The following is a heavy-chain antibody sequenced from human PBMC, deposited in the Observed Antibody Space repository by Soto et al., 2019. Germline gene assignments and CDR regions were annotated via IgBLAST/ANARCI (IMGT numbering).Heavy chain of an antibody. CDR2: INHSGST. V-gene: IGHV4-34*01. Sequence: QVQLQQWGAGLLKPSETLSLTCAVYGGSFSGYYWSWIRQPPGKGLEWIGEINHSGSTNYNPSLKSRVTISVDTSKNQFSLKLSSVTAADTAVYYCARGGWAIFGALYYYYYYGMDVWGQGTTVTVSS. J-gene: IGHJ6*02. CDR3: ARGGWAIFGALYYYYYYGMDV. CDR1: GGSFSGYY. D-gene: IGHD3-3*01.